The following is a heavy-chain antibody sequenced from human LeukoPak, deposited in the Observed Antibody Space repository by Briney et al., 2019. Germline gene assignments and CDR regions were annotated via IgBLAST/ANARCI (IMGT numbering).Heavy chain of an antibody. CDR1: GFTFSNFW. CDR3: ARVRTTYYYDTTGYSFDH. D-gene: IGHD3-22*01. V-gene: IGHV3-74*01. J-gene: IGHJ4*02. CDR2: ISIDGSTT. Sequence: PGGSLRLSCAASGFTFSNFWIHWVRQAPGKGLVWVSRISIDGSTTNYAGSVKGRFTIFRDNAKNTVSLQMNGLRVEDTAVYYCARVRTTYYYDTTGYSFDHWGQGTLVTVSS.